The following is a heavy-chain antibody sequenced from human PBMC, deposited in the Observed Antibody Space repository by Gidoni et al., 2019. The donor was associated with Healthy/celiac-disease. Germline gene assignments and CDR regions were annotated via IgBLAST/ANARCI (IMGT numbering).Heavy chain of an antibody. CDR2: IYSGGST. CDR1: GFTVSSNY. D-gene: IGHD1-26*01. J-gene: IGHJ3*02. Sequence: EVQLVESGGGLVQPGGSLRLSCAASGFTVSSNYMSWVRQAPGKGLEWVSVIYSGGSTYYADSVKGRFTISRDNSKNTLYLQMNSLRAEDTAVYYCARESGSYFGAFDIWGQGTMVTVSS. CDR3: ARESGSYFGAFDI. V-gene: IGHV3-66*01.